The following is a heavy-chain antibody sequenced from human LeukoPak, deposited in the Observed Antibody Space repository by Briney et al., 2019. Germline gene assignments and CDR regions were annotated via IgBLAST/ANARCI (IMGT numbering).Heavy chain of an antibody. J-gene: IGHJ6*03. D-gene: IGHD5-12*01. CDR2: ISAYNGNT. V-gene: IGHV1-18*01. CDR1: GYSENFYG. Sequence: ASVKVSCKTSGYSENFYGITWVRQVAGQGPEWMGWISAYNGNTNYAQKLQGRVTMTTDTSTSTAYMELRSLRSDDTAVYYCARSTALGSGYDWYYYYMDVWGKGTTVTVSS. CDR3: ARSTALGSGYDWYYYYMDV.